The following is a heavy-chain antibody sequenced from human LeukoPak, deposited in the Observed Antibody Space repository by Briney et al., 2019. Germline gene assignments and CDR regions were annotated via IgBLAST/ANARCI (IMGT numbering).Heavy chain of an antibody. CDR2: ICYSGST. D-gene: IGHD1-26*01. CDR3: ARQVPSGSYVGRFDP. Sequence: ETLSLTCTVSGGPISDYYWSWIRQPPGKGLEWIWYICYSGSTNSNPSLKSRVSISVDTSKNQFSLKLSSVTAADTAIYYCARQVPSGSYVGRFDPWGQGTLVTVSS. V-gene: IGHV4-59*08. J-gene: IGHJ5*02. CDR1: GGPISDYY.